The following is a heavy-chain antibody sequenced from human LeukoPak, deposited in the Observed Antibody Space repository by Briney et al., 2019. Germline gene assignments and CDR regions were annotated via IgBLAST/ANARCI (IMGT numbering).Heavy chain of an antibody. D-gene: IGHD2-2*02. Sequence: PSETLSLSCAVSGGSISSGGYSWNWIRQPPGKGLEWIGYIYHSGSTYYNPSLKSRVTISVDRSKNQFSLKLSSVTAADTAVYYCARSPYCSTTSCHTFDYWGQGTLVTVSS. CDR2: IYHSGST. J-gene: IGHJ4*02. CDR1: GGSISSGGYS. CDR3: ARSPYCSTTSCHTFDY. V-gene: IGHV4-30-2*01.